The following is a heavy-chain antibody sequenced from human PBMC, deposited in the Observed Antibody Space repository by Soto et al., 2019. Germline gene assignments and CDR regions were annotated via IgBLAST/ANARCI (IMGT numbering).Heavy chain of an antibody. CDR3: ARRYCNNRASCPVGYVFDV. CDR1: GYNFDRYW. D-gene: IGHD2-15*01. CDR2: IDPDDGET. Sequence: EVRLVQPAAEVKEPGESLKISCQGSGYNFDRYWVGWVRQLPGKGLDWMGLIDPDDGETKYGPSFEGQVTISADRSAAYLQWSSLKASDSGIYYFARRYCNNRASCPVGYVFDVWGRGTTVIVSS. V-gene: IGHV5-51*01. J-gene: IGHJ6*02.